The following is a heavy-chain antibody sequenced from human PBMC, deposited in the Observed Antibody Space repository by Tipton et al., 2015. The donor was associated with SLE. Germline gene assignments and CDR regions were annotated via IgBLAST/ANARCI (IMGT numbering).Heavy chain of an antibody. D-gene: IGHD6-13*01. CDR1: GFTFDDYA. J-gene: IGHJ4*02. CDR3: TKDISRSWRGYFDY. CDR2: ISWNSGSI. V-gene: IGHV3-9*01. Sequence: SLRLSCAASGFTFDDYAMHWVRQAPGKGLEWVSGISWNSGSIGYVDSVKGRFTISRDNAKNSLYLQMNSLRAEDTALYYCTKDISRSWRGYFDYWGQGTLVTVSS.